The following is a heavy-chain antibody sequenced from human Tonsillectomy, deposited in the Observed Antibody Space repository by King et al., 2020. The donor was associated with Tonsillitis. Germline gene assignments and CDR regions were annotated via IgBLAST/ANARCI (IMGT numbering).Heavy chain of an antibody. J-gene: IGHJ4*02. CDR3: ARGQRRLIAAAGIDY. D-gene: IGHD6-13*01. V-gene: IGHV4-34*01. CDR2: INHSGST. CDR1: GGSFSGYY. Sequence: VQLQQWGAGLLKPSETLSLTCAVYGGSFSGYYWSWIRQPPGKGLEWIGEINHSGSTNYNPSLKSRVTISVDTSKNQFSLKLSSVTAADTAVYYCARGQRRLIAAAGIDYWGQGTLVTVSS.